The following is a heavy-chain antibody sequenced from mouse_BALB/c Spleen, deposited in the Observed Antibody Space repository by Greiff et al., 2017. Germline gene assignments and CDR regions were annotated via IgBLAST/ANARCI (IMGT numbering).Heavy chain of an antibody. V-gene: IGHV14-1*02. CDR1: GFNIKDYY. CDR2: IDPENGNT. D-gene: IGHD1-2*01. CDR3: ASITTATFAY. Sequence: EVKLVESGAELVRPGALVKLSCKASGFNIKDYYMHWVKQRPEQGLEWIGWIDPENGNTIYDPKFQGKASITADTSSNTAYLQLSSLTSEDTAVYYCASITTATFAYWGQGTLVTVSA. J-gene: IGHJ3*01.